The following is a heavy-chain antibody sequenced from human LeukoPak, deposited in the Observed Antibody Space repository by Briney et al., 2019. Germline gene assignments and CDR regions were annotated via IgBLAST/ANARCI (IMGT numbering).Heavy chain of an antibody. CDR2: IAYDGNNK. D-gene: IGHD5-18*01. J-gene: IGHJ4*02. CDR1: GFIFNDYA. V-gene: IGHV3-30-3*01. Sequence: PGRSLILSCAASGFIFNDYAMHWVRQAPGKGLEWVAVIAYDGNNKYYADSVKGRFTISRDYSKNTMYLQVNSLRAEDTAVYYCAREVLDTAMALGYWGQGTLVTVSS. CDR3: AREVLDTAMALGY.